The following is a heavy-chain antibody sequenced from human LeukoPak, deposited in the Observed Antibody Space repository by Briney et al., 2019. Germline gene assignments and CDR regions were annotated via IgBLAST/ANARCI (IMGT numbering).Heavy chain of an antibody. J-gene: IGHJ6*02. V-gene: IGHV1-18*01. CDR2: ISAYNGNT. CDR1: GYTFTSYG. Sequence: ASVKVSCKASGYTFTSYGISWVRQAPGQGLEWMGWISAYNGNTNYAQKLQGRVTMTTDTSTSTAYMELRSLRSDDTAVYYCARVPHIVVVTAKARPGYYYYGMDVWGQGTTVTVSS. D-gene: IGHD2-21*02. CDR3: ARVPHIVVVTAKARPGYYYYGMDV.